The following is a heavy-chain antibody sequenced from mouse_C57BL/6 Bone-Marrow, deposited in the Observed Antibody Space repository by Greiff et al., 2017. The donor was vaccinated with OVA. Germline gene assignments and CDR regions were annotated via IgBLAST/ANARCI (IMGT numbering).Heavy chain of an antibody. CDR3: TRGYSNYYAMDD. CDR1: GYTFTDYE. Sequence: QVQLKESGAELVRPGASVTLSCKASGYTFTDYEMHWVKQTPVHGLEWIGAIDPETGGTAYNQKFKGKAILTADKSSSTAYMGLRSLTSGDYAGKYCTRGYSNYYAMDDWGQGTSVTVSS. V-gene: IGHV1-15*01. D-gene: IGHD2-5*01. J-gene: IGHJ4*01. CDR2: IDPETGGT.